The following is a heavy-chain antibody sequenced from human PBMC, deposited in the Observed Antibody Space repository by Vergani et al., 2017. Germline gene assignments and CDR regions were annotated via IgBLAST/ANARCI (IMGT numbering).Heavy chain of an antibody. D-gene: IGHD3-10*01. J-gene: IGHJ4*02. CDR1: GGTFSSYA. Sequence: QVQLVQSGAEVKKPGSSVKVSCKASGGTFSSYAISWVRQAPGQGLEWMGGINPNSGGTNYAQKFQGWVTMTRDTSISTAYMELSRLRSDDTAVYYCARDSGYYVDYWGQGTLVTVSS. V-gene: IGHV1-2*04. CDR3: ARDSGYYVDY. CDR2: INPNSGGT.